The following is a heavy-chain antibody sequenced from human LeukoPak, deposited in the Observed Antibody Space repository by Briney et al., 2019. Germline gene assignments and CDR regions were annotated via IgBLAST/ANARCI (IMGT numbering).Heavy chain of an antibody. D-gene: IGHD6-13*01. CDR2: IYYSGST. J-gene: IGHJ3*02. V-gene: IGHV4-39*01. CDR3: LAAAGNAFDI. Sequence: SETLSLTRTVSGGSISSSSYYWGWIRQPPGKGLEWIGSIYYSGSTYYNPSLKSRVTISVDTSKNQFSLKLSSVTAADTAVYCCLAAAGNAFDIWGQGTMVTVSS. CDR1: GGSISSSSYY.